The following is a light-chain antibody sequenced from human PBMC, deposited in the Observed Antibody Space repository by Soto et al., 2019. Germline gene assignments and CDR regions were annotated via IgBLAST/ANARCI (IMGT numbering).Light chain of an antibody. CDR2: DVS. CDR1: SSDVGGYNY. Sequence: QSALTQPRSVSGSPGQSVTISCTGTSSDVGGYNYVSWYQQHPGKAPKVMIYDVSKRPSGVPDRFSGSKSGNTASLTISGLQAEVEAHYYCCSSAGRPYVFGTGTKVTVL. V-gene: IGLV2-11*01. CDR3: CSSAGRPYV. J-gene: IGLJ1*01.